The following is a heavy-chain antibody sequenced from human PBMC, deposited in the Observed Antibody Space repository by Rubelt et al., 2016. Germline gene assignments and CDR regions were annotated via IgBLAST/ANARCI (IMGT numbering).Heavy chain of an antibody. CDR3: VKDLKESMTVVDSSFDW. J-gene: IGHJ4*02. CDR2: LSWECKRK. D-gene: IGHD3-22*01. Sequence: VRLVESGGGSVQPGRSLRLSCAASGFIFDDYAMHWVRQVPGKGLEWVAGLSWECKRKDYGDTVQGRLTISRENAKNTLNLQMTTLRPEDTALYYCVKDLKESMTVVDSSFDWWGQGNLVTVSS. CDR1: GFIFDDYA. V-gene: IGHV3-9*01.